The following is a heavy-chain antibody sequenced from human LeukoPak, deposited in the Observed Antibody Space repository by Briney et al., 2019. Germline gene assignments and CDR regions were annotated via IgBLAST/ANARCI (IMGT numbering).Heavy chain of an antibody. D-gene: IGHD5-24*01. CDR3: ARDIPEMAGMDV. CDR2: ISWNSGST. Sequence: PGRSLRLSCAASGFTFDDYAMHWVRQAPGKGLEWVSGISWNSGSTSYADSVKGRFTISRDNSKNTLYLQMNSLRAEDTAVYYCARDIPEMAGMDVWGQGTTVTVSS. J-gene: IGHJ6*02. CDR1: GFTFDDYA. V-gene: IGHV3-9*01.